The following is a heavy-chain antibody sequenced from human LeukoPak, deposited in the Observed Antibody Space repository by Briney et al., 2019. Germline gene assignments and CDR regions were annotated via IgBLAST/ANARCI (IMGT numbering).Heavy chain of an antibody. CDR1: RFTFSSYW. Sequence: GGSLRLSCAASRFTFSSYWMRWVRQAPGKGLEWVANIKQDGSEKNYVDSVKGRLTISRDNAKNSLYLQMNSLRAEDTAVYYCASGLELDYWGQGTLVTVSS. CDR3: ASGLELDY. J-gene: IGHJ4*02. V-gene: IGHV3-7*03. CDR2: IKQDGSEK.